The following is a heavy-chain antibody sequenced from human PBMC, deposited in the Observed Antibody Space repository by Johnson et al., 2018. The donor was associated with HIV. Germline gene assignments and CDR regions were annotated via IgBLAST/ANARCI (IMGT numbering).Heavy chain of an antibody. D-gene: IGHD6-13*01. CDR1: EFSVSGNY. Sequence: VQLVESGGGLVRPGGSLRLSCAASEFSVSGNYMTWVRQAPGKGLEWVSTMGTAGDTYYAGSVKGRFTISRDNSKNSLYLKMNSLRAEDTAVYYCARGSSSWYGVFDAFDIWGQGTMVTVSS. CDR2: MGTAGDT. V-gene: IGHV3-66*01. J-gene: IGHJ3*02. CDR3: ARGSSSWYGVFDAFDI.